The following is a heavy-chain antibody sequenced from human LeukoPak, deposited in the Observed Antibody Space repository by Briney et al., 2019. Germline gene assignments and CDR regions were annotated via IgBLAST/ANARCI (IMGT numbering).Heavy chain of an antibody. V-gene: IGHV3-30*18. CDR3: AKVPDGDYGVDY. J-gene: IGHJ4*02. CDR2: ISYDGSNK. Sequence: GRSLRLSCAASGFTFSSYGMHWVRQAPGKGLEWVAVISYDGSNKYYADSVKGRFTISRDNSKNTLHLQMNSLRAEDTAVYYCAKVPDGDYGVDYWGQGTLVTVSS. D-gene: IGHD4-17*01. CDR1: GFTFSSYG.